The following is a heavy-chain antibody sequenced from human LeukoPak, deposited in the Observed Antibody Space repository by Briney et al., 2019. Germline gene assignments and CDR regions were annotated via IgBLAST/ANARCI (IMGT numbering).Heavy chain of an antibody. V-gene: IGHV4-59*08. CDR2: IYYSGST. D-gene: IGHD1-26*01. CDR1: GGSISTYY. J-gene: IGHJ4*02. Sequence: SETLSLTCTVSGGSISTYYWSWIRHPPGKGLEWIGNIYYSGSTYYNPSLKSRVTISVDTSKNQFSLKLSSVTAADTAVYYCASLRERSYYARGFDYWGQGTLVTVSS. CDR3: ASLRERSYYARGFDY.